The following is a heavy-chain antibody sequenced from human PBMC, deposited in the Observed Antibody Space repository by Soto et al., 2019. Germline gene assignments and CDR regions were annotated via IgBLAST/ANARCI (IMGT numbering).Heavy chain of an antibody. V-gene: IGHV4-39*01. J-gene: IGHJ4*02. CDR3: ARRPKRGSYSWCFDY. CDR2: IYYSGSA. D-gene: IGHD1-26*01. CDR1: GGSITSNAYY. Sequence: QLQLQEPGPGLVKPSETLSLTCTVSGGSITSNAYYWGWIRQPPGKGLEWLGYIYYSGSASYNPSLKSRVTMSVDTSKNQFSLKLSSVTAADTAVYYCARRPKRGSYSWCFDYWGQGTLVTVSS.